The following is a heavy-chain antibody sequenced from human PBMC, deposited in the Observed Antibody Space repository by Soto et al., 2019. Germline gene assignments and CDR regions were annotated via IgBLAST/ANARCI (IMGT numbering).Heavy chain of an antibody. CDR3: ARRPLYGDYGYMDV. Sequence: QVQLVQSGAEVKKPGASVKVSCKASGYTFTSYAMHWVRQAPGQRLEWMGWINAGNGNTKYSQKFQGRVTITRDTSASTAYMELSSLRSEDTAVYYCARRPLYGDYGYMDVWGKGTTVTVSS. J-gene: IGHJ6*03. CDR1: GYTFTSYA. D-gene: IGHD4-17*01. V-gene: IGHV1-3*01. CDR2: INAGNGNT.